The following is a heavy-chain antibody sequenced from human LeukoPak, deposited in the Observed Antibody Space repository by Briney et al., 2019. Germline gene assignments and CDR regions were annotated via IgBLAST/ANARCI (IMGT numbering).Heavy chain of an antibody. CDR2: IVNNGGTT. CDR1: GFTFSSYA. V-gene: IGHV3-23*01. Sequence: GGSLRLSCAASGFTFSSYAMSWVRQAPGKGLEWVSAIVNNGGTTYYADSVKGRFTISRDNSKNTLYLQMNSLRAEDTAVYYCARDQAVAENWFDPWGQGTLVTVSS. J-gene: IGHJ5*02. D-gene: IGHD6-19*01. CDR3: ARDQAVAENWFDP.